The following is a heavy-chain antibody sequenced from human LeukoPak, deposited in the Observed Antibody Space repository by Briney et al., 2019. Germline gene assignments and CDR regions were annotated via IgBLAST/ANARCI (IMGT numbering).Heavy chain of an antibody. V-gene: IGHV5-51*01. CDR2: IYPGDSDT. CDR3: ARHSSSGWYRTYDFDY. CDR1: GYSFTSYW. Sequence: GESLKISCKGSGYSFTSYWIAWVRQMSGKGLEWMGIIYPGDSDTRYSPSFQGQVTISADNSISTAYLQWSSLKASDTAMYYCARHSSSGWYRTYDFDYWGQGTLVTVSS. D-gene: IGHD6-19*01. J-gene: IGHJ4*02.